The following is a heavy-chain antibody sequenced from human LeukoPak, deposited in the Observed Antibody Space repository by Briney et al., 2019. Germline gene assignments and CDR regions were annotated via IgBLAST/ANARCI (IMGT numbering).Heavy chain of an antibody. CDR3: AKDSYDYVWGSYRQSYYFDY. CDR2: ISGSGGST. J-gene: IGHJ4*02. CDR1: GFTFSSYG. D-gene: IGHD3-16*02. V-gene: IGHV3-23*01. Sequence: PGGSLRLSCAASGFTFSSYGMHWVRQAPGKGLEWVSAISGSGGSTYYADSVKGRFTISRDNSKNTLYLQMNSLRAEDTAVYYCAKDSYDYVWGSYRQSYYFDYWGQGTLVTVSS.